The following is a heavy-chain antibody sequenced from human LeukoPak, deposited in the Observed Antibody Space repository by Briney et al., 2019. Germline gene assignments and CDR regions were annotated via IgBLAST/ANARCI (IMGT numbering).Heavy chain of an antibody. CDR3: ARDYPSYDILTGYYDTRSFFDY. CDR2: IYTSGST. Sequence: SETLSLTCTVSGGSISSYYWSWIRQPAGKGLEWIGRIYTSGSTNYNPSLKSRVTMSVDTSKNQFSLKLSSVTAADTAVYYCARDYPSYDILTGYYDTRSFFDYWGQGTLVTVSS. D-gene: IGHD3-9*01. J-gene: IGHJ4*02. V-gene: IGHV4-4*07. CDR1: GGSISSYY.